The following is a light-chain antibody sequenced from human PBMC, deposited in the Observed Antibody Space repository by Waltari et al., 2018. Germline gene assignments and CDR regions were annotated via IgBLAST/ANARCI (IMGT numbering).Light chain of an antibody. CDR2: DAS. J-gene: IGKJ4*01. V-gene: IGKV3-11*01. CDR3: QQRSTWPSVT. Sequence: EIVLTQSPATLSLSPGERATVSCRASQSVGRHLAWYQQKPGQAPRLLIYDASDRAADTPARFSGSGSGTDFILTISSLEPEDFVVYYCQQRSTWPSVTFGGGTKVEIK. CDR1: QSVGRH.